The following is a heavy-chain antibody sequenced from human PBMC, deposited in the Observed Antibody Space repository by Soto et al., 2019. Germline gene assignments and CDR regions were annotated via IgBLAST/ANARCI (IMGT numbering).Heavy chain of an antibody. J-gene: IGHJ6*02. CDR3: ARASATIGDYYYGMDV. Sequence: QVQLVQSGAEVKKPGSSVKVSCKASGGTFSSYTISWVRQAPGQGLEWMGRIIPILGIANYAQKFQGRVTITADKSTSTAYMELSSLRSEHTAVYYCARASATIGDYYYGMDVWGQGTTVTVSS. D-gene: IGHD5-12*01. CDR1: GGTFSSYT. CDR2: IIPILGIA. V-gene: IGHV1-69*02.